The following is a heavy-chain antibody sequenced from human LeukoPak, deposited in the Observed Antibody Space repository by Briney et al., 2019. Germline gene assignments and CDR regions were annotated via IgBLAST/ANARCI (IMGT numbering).Heavy chain of an antibody. CDR1: GFTFSSYW. J-gene: IGHJ4*02. V-gene: IGHV3-7*01. CDR3: GTSRDPPIEM. Sequence: GGSLRLSCAASGFTFSSYWMSWVRQAPGKGLEWVANIKEDGSAKNYADSVKGRFSISRDNARNSLYLEMSSLRVEDTAVYYCGTSRDPPIEMGGQGELVTVSS. D-gene: IGHD1-26*01. CDR2: IKEDGSAK.